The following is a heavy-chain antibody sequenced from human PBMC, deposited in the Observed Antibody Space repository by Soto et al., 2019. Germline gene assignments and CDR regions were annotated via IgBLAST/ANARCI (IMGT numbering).Heavy chain of an antibody. CDR1: GYTFSSYG. CDR3: ARGIWFGELFGDGMDV. Sequence: QVQLVQSGAEVKKPGASVKVSCKASGYTFSSYGISWVRQAPGQGLEWMGWISAYNGNTNYAQKLQGRVTMTTDTSTSTAYMELRSLRSYDTAVYHCARGIWFGELFGDGMDVWGQGTTVTVSS. D-gene: IGHD3-10*01. CDR2: ISAYNGNT. V-gene: IGHV1-18*01. J-gene: IGHJ6*02.